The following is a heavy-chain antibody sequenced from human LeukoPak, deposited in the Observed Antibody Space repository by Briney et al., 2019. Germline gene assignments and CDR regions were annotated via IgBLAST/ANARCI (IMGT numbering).Heavy chain of an antibody. CDR3: ASYRMSSPRGYSYGFGIDY. CDR1: GGSISSSSYY. D-gene: IGHD5-18*01. V-gene: IGHV4-39*07. CDR2: IYYSGST. J-gene: IGHJ4*02. Sequence: SETLSLTCTVSGGSISSSSYYWGWIRQPPGKGLEWIGSIYYSGSTYYNPSLKSRVTISVDTSKNQFSLNLSSVTAADTAVYYCASYRMSSPRGYSYGFGIDYWGQGTLVTVSS.